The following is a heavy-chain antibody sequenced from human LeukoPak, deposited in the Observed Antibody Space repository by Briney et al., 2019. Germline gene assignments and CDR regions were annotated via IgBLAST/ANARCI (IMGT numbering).Heavy chain of an antibody. V-gene: IGHV4-39*01. J-gene: IGHJ4*02. CDR3: ARVSSSGSVGY. CDR2: IYYSRST. Sequence: SETLSLTCTVSGGSISSSSYYWGWIRQPPGKGLEWIGSIYYSRSTYYNPSLKSRVTISVDTSKNQFSLKLSSVTAADTAVYYCARVSSSGSVGYWGQGTLVTVSS. CDR1: GGSISSSSYY. D-gene: IGHD6-19*01.